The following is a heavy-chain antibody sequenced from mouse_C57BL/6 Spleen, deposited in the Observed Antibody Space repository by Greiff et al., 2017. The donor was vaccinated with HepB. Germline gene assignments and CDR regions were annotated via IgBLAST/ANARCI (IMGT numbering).Heavy chain of an antibody. D-gene: IGHD2-4*01. J-gene: IGHJ3*01. Sequence: DVQLVESGGGLVKPGGSLKLSCAASGFTFSDYGMHWVRQAPEKGLEWVAYISSGSSTIYYADTVKGRFTISRDNAKNTLFLQMTSLRSEDTAMYYCARGRAYDYDGAWFAYWGQGTLVTVSA. CDR1: GFTFSDYG. CDR2: ISSGSSTI. CDR3: ARGRAYDYDGAWFAY. V-gene: IGHV5-17*01.